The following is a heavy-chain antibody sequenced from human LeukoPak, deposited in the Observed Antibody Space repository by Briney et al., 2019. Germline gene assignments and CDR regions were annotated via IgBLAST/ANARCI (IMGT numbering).Heavy chain of an antibody. CDR3: AREGLVAVADTGYLDY. CDR1: GGSISSYY. D-gene: IGHD6-19*01. V-gene: IGHV4-59*01. J-gene: IGHJ4*02. Sequence: SEALSRTCTVSGGSISSYYWSWIRQPPGKGLEWIGYIYYSGSTNHNPSLKSRVTISVDTSKNQFSLKLSSVTAADTAVYYCAREGLVAVADTGYLDYWGQGTLVTVSS. CDR2: IYYSGST.